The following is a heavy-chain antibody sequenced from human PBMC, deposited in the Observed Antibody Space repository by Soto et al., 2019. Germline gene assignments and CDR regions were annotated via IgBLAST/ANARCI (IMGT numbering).Heavy chain of an antibody. V-gene: IGHV3-74*01. CDR3: GRGDGDYYDGNGYLGRH. J-gene: IGHJ4*02. Sequence: EVQMVESGGGLGQPGGSLRLSCAASGFTFSSYWMHWVRQVPGKGPVWVSRIKNDGSGTYYADSVKGRLTMSRDNAKNTVYLQMNRLRAEDTAVYYCGRGDGDYYDGNGYLGRHWGQGTLVTVSS. CDR1: GFTFSSYW. CDR2: IKNDGSGT. D-gene: IGHD3-22*01.